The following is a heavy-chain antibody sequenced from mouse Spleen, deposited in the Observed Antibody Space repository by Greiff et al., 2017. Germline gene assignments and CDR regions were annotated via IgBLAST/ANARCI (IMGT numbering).Heavy chain of an antibody. CDR1: GYTFTSYW. Sequence: QVQLQQPGAELVRPGSSVKLSCKASGYTFTSYWMDWVKQRPGQGLEWIGNIYPSDSETHYNQKFKDKATLTVDKSSSTAYMQLSSLTAECSAVYYCARRLLPNYFDYWGQGTTLTVSS. CDR3: ARRLLPNYFDY. V-gene: IGHV1-61*01. D-gene: IGHD1-1*01. CDR2: IYPSDSET. J-gene: IGHJ2*01.